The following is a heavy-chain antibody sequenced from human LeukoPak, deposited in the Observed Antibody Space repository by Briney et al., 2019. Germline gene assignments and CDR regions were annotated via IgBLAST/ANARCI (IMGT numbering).Heavy chain of an antibody. J-gene: IGHJ3*01. CDR2: INPHSGAT. V-gene: IGHV1-2*02. CDR3: ARYFTSYDGFDV. D-gene: IGHD3-10*01. Sequence: ASVKVSCKASGFTFTDYYMHWARQAPGQGLEWMGWINPHSGATNYAQKFQGRVTMTRDTSINTAYMELSSLTSDDTAMYYCARYFTSYDGFDVWGQGTMVTVSS. CDR1: GFTFTDYY.